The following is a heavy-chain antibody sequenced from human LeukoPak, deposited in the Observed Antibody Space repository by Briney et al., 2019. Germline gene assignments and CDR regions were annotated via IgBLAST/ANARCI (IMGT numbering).Heavy chain of an antibody. D-gene: IGHD3-22*01. Sequence: ASVKVSCKASGYIFTGYYIHWVRQAPGQGLEWMGWINSNSGGTNYAQKFQGRVTMTRDTSISTAYMELSRLRSDDTAVYYCARESQEGYYYDNSGMDVWGKGTTVTVSS. V-gene: IGHV1-2*02. CDR1: GYIFTGYY. CDR3: ARESQEGYYYDNSGMDV. J-gene: IGHJ6*04. CDR2: INSNSGGT.